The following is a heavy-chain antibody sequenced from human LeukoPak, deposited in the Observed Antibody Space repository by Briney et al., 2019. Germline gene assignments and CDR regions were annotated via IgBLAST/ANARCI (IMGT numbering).Heavy chain of an antibody. J-gene: IGHJ4*02. CDR3: ARSVGGGGGYY. CDR1: GGTFSSYT. Sequence: SVKVSCKASGGTFSSYTISWVRQAPGQGLEWMGGIIPILGIANYAQKFQGRVTITADKSTSTAYMELSSLRSEDTAVYYCARSVGGGGGYYWGQGTLVTVSS. CDR2: IIPILGIA. V-gene: IGHV1-69*10. D-gene: IGHD2-15*01.